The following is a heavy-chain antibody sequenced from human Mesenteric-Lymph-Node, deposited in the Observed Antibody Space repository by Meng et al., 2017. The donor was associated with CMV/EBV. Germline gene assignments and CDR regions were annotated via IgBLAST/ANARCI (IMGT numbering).Heavy chain of an antibody. CDR2: ISSVSSYI. V-gene: IGHV3-21*01. Sequence: GGSLRLPCAASGFTFSIDSMNWVRQDPGKGLEWVSSISSVSSYIYYADSVKGRFTISRDNAKNSLYLQMNSLRAEDTAVYYCARAQAGYYDTSGYYDGGGYFDYWGQGTLVTVSS. CDR3: ARAQAGYYDTSGYYDGGGYFDY. D-gene: IGHD3-22*01. J-gene: IGHJ4*02. CDR1: GFTFSIDS.